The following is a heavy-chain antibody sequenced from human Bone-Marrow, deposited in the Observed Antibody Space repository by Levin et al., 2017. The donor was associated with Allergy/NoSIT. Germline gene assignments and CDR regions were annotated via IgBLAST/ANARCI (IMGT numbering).Heavy chain of an antibody. J-gene: IGHJ3*02. CDR3: ARENLVYSGYDGVGAFDI. V-gene: IGHV3-33*01. CDR1: GFTFSSYG. Sequence: SCAASGFTFSSYGMHWVRQAPGKGLEWVAVIWYDGSNKYYADSVKGRFTISRDNSKNTLYLQMNSLRAEDTAVYYCARENLVYSGYDGVGAFDIWGQGTMVTVSS. D-gene: IGHD5-12*01. CDR2: IWYDGSNK.